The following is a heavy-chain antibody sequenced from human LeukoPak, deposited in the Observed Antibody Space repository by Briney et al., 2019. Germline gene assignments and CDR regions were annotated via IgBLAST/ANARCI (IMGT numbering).Heavy chain of an antibody. V-gene: IGHV3-53*01. Sequence: GGSLRLSCAASGFTVSSNFMSWVRQAPGKGLEWVSVIYSDGSTYYADSVKGRFTISRGNSKNTLFLQMNSLRAEDTAVYYCARVGRYNSVGYWAQGTLVTVSS. CDR1: GFTVSSNF. CDR3: ARVGRYNSVGY. J-gene: IGHJ4*02. D-gene: IGHD1-1*01. CDR2: IYSDGST.